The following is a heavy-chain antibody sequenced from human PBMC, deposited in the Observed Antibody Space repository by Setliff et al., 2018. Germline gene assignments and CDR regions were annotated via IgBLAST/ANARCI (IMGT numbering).Heavy chain of an antibody. J-gene: IGHJ4*02. CDR1: GYTFSSYA. CDR3: ARRPRAVYGSGRRNWFLDY. CDR2: ISVYSGNT. V-gene: IGHV1-18*01. Sequence: ASVKVSCKASGYTFSSYAISWVRQAPGQGLEWLGWISVYSGNTDYAQNFQGRVTMTADTSTSTAYMELRSLISDDTAVYYCARRPRAVYGSGRRNWFLDYWGQGTLVTVSS. D-gene: IGHD3-10*01.